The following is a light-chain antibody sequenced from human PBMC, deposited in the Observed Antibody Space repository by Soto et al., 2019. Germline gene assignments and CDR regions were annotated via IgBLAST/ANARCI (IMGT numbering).Light chain of an antibody. CDR2: GAS. Sequence: EIVMTQSPATLSVSPGERATLSCRASQSVSSNLAWYQQKPGQAPRHLIYGASTRATGIPARFSGSGSGTEFTLTISSLQSEDFAVYYCQQYNNWLRTFGQGTKVEIK. CDR3: QQYNNWLRT. V-gene: IGKV3-15*01. J-gene: IGKJ1*01. CDR1: QSVSSN.